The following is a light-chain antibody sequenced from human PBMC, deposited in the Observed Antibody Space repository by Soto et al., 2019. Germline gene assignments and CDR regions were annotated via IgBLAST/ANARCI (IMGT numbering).Light chain of an antibody. Sequence: DIQMTQSPSSLSASVGDRVTITCRASQVISSYLAWYQQKPGKVPHLLIYAASSLQSWVSSRFRGSGSRTDFTFTISSLQPEDVATYYCQSYSSGPFTFGPGTKVDIK. J-gene: IGKJ3*01. CDR2: AAS. V-gene: IGKV1-27*01. CDR3: QSYSSGPFT. CDR1: QVISSY.